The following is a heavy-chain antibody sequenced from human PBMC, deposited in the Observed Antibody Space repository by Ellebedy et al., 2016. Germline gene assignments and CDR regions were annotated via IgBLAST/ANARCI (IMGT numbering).Heavy chain of an antibody. CDR1: GVIVSYNF. CDR3: ARDPPAILARTWG. V-gene: IGHV3-66*01. J-gene: IGHJ4*02. Sequence: GGSLRLSXAASGVIVSYNFMRWVRQAPGKGLEWVSTIYSGGSTDYAASVKGRFTVSRDNSKNMLYLQMNSLRVDDTAVYYCARDPPAILARTWGWGQGTLVTVSS. D-gene: IGHD7-27*01. CDR2: IYSGGST.